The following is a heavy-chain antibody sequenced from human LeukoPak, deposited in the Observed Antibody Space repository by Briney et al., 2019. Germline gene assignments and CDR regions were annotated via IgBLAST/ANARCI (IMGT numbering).Heavy chain of an antibody. D-gene: IGHD1-26*01. CDR1: GDSISSSTYY. V-gene: IGHV4-39*01. CDR3: ARSGSYYMDV. CDR2: IFYSGST. Sequence: SETLSLTCSVSGDSISSSTYYWGWIRQPPGKGLEWIGSIFYSGSTYYNSSLKSRVNISVDTSKNQFSLKLSSVTAADTAVYYCARSGSYYMDVWGKGTTVTISS. J-gene: IGHJ6*03.